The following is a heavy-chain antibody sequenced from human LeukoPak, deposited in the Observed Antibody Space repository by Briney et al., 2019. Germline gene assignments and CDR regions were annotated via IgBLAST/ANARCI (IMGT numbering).Heavy chain of an antibody. V-gene: IGHV3-30*02. J-gene: IGHJ4*02. CDR2: IRYDGSNK. D-gene: IGHD2-2*02. Sequence: PGGSLRLSCAASGFTFSSYGMHWVRQAPGKGLEWVAFIRYDGSNKSYADSVKGRFTISRDNSKNTLYLQMNSLRAEDTAVYYCAKAQLEYQPLLYPPPATYWGQGTLVTVSS. CDR1: GFTFSSYG. CDR3: AKAQLEYQPLLYPPPATY.